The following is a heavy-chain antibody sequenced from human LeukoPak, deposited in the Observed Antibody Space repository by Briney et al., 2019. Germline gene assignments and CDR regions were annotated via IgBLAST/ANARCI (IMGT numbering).Heavy chain of an antibody. CDR3: AKDGGAPPPGIAAAVP. V-gene: IGHV3-23*01. J-gene: IGHJ6*02. CDR1: GFTFSSYS. D-gene: IGHD6-13*01. Sequence: PGGSLRLSCAASGFTFSSYSMNWVRQAPGKGLEWVSAISGSGGSTYYADSVKGRFTISRDNSKNTLYLQMNSLRAEDTAVYYCAKDGGAPPPGIAAAVPWGQGTTVTVSS. CDR2: ISGSGGST.